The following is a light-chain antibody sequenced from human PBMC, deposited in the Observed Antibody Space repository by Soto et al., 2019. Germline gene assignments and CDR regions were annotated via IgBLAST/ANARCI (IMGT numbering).Light chain of an antibody. Sequence: EIVLTQSPGTLSLSPGERATLSCRASQSVSSNYLAWFQQKPGQAPRLLIYAASSRATGIPDRFSGSGSGTDFTLTISRLEPEDFAVYYCQQYYNWPRTFGQGT. CDR1: QSVSSNY. CDR2: AAS. V-gene: IGKV3-20*01. J-gene: IGKJ1*01. CDR3: QQYYNWPRT.